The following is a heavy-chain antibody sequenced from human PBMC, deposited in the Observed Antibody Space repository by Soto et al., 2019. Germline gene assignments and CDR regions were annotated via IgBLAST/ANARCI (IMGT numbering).Heavy chain of an antibody. CDR1: CGSFSGYY. D-gene: IGHD2-8*02. CDR3: ARDKITGRFDY. Sequence: PSETLSLTCAVYCGSFSGYYWTWIRQPPGTGLEWIGEINHSGSTNYNPSLKSRVTISVDTSKNQFSLKLTSVTAADTAVYYCARDKITGRFDYWGQGTLVTVS. V-gene: IGHV4-34*01. J-gene: IGHJ4*02. CDR2: INHSGST.